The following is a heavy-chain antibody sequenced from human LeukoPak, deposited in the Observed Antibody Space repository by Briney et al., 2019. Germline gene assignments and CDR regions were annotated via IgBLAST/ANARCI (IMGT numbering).Heavy chain of an antibody. CDR3: ARGRVYYYDSSGYYPNV. D-gene: IGHD3-22*01. CDR1: GGSFSGYY. J-gene: IGHJ6*02. Sequence: KPSETLSLTCAVYGGSFSGYYWSWIRQPPGKGLEWIGEINHSGSTNYNPSLKSRVTISVDTSKNQFSLKLSSVTAADTAVYYCARGRVYYYDSSGYYPNVWGQGTTVTVSS. V-gene: IGHV4-34*01. CDR2: INHSGST.